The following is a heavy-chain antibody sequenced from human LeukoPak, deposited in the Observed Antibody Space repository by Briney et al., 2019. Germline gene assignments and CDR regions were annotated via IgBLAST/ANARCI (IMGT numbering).Heavy chain of an antibody. CDR2: IQHRGST. D-gene: IGHD6-19*01. CDR3: ARGRRRSSGWSFDY. V-gene: IGHV4-34*01. J-gene: IGHJ4*02. Sequence: PPETLSLTCAVYGGSFSGYYWSWIRPPPGEGLEWIGEIQHRGSTNYNPSLKSRVTISGDTPKNQFSLSRSAVTAADTAVYYCARGRRRSSGWSFDYWGQGTLVTVSS. CDR1: GGSFSGYY.